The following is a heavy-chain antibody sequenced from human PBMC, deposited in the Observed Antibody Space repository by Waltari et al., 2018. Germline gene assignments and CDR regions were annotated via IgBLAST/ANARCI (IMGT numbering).Heavy chain of an antibody. V-gene: IGHV3-30*02. CDR3: ARHMLALGDGDS. J-gene: IGHJ4*02. CDR2: VSIDGGTK. Sequence: QVHLVESGGGVAQPGVSLTLSCVASAFTSRSCAMHWVRQAPGKGLEVVAFVSIDGGTKNYTDSVRGRFTISRDNSENTLYLQMNSLRPDDTAVYYCARHMLALGDGDSWGQGILVTVSS. CDR1: AFTSRSCA. D-gene: IGHD1-26*01.